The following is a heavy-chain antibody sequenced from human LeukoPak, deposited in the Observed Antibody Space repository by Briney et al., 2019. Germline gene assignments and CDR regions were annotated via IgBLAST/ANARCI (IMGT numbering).Heavy chain of an antibody. Sequence: GGSLRLSCAASGFTFSSYAMSWVRQAPGKGLEWVANIKQDGSEKYYVDSVKGRFTISRDNAKNSLYLQMNSLRAEDTAVYYCAREAPYYYGSGSYFGHDAFDIWGQGTMVTVSS. V-gene: IGHV3-7*01. D-gene: IGHD3-10*01. CDR2: IKQDGSEK. CDR3: AREAPYYYGSGSYFGHDAFDI. J-gene: IGHJ3*02. CDR1: GFTFSSYA.